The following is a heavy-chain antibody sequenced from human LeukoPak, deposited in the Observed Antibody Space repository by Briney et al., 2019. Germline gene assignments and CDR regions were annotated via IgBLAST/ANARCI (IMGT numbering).Heavy chain of an antibody. CDR1: GGTFSSYA. CDR2: IIPIFGTA. D-gene: IGHD3-9*01. J-gene: IGHJ6*03. Sequence: SVKVSCKASGGTFSSYAISWVRQAPGQGLEWMGGIIPIFGTANYAQKFQGRVTITADESTSTAYMELSSLRSEDTAVYYCARGVPQYYDILTGYYAESGEGYYYYMDVWGKRTTVTISS. V-gene: IGHV1-69*01. CDR3: ARGVPQYYDILTGYYAESGEGYYYYMDV.